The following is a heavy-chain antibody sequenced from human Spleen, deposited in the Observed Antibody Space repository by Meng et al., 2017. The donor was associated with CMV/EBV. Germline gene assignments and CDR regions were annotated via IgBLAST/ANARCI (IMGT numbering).Heavy chain of an antibody. J-gene: IGHJ4*02. CDR3: AKDMQWELFADLDF. Sequence: SLKISCAGSGFTFDGYALHWVRQAPGKGLEWVSGITWNSGKVGYAESVKGRFSISRDNAKNSLYLQMSSLRGEDTAFYYCAKDMQWELFADLDFWGQGTLVTVSS. CDR2: ITWNSGKV. CDR1: GFTFDGYA. D-gene: IGHD1-26*01. V-gene: IGHV3-9*01.